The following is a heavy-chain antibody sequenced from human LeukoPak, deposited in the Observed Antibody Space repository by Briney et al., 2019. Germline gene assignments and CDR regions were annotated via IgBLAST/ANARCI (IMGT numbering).Heavy chain of an antibody. CDR2: INSDGSST. V-gene: IGHV3-74*01. CDR3: ARGGRFYYDSSGPSPYFDY. D-gene: IGHD3-22*01. J-gene: IGHJ4*02. Sequence: GGSLRLSCAASGFTFSSYWMHWVRQAPGKGLVWVSRINSDGSSTSYADSVKGRFTISRDNAKNTLYLQMNSLRAEDTAVYYCARGGRFYYDSSGPSPYFDYWGQGTLVTVSS. CDR1: GFTFSSYW.